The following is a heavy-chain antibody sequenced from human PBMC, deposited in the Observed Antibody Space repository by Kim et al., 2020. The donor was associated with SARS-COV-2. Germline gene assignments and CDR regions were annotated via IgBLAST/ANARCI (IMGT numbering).Heavy chain of an antibody. V-gene: IGHV3-30*18. D-gene: IGHD6-19*01. Sequence: GGSLRLSCAASGFTFSSYGMHWVRQAPGKGLEWVAVISYDGSNKYYADSVKGRFTISRDNSKNTLYLQMNSLRAEETAVYYCAKEEGSGYSSGWTYYYSGMDVWGQGTTVTVSS. J-gene: IGHJ6*02. CDR3: AKEEGSGYSSGWTYYYSGMDV. CDR2: ISYDGSNK. CDR1: GFTFSSYG.